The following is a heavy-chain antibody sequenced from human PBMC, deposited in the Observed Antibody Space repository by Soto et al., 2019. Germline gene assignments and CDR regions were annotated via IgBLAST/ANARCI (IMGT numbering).Heavy chain of an antibody. V-gene: IGHV4-59*01. Sequence: SETLSLTCTVSGGSISSYYWSWIRQPPVNGLEWIGYIYYSGSTNYNPSLKSRVTISVDTSKNQFSLKLSSVTAADTAVYYCARVGLQPYYFDYWGQGTLVTVSS. CDR2: IYYSGST. CDR1: GGSISSYY. D-gene: IGHD1-1*01. CDR3: ARVGLQPYYFDY. J-gene: IGHJ4*02.